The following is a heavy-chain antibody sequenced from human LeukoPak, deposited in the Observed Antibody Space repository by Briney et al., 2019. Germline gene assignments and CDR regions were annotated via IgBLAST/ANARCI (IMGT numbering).Heavy chain of an antibody. D-gene: IGHD2-2*01. CDR2: MNPNSGNT. CDR3: ARHCSSTSCPPLNYYYYGMDV. CDR1: GYTFTSYD. Sequence: GASVKVSCKASGYTFTSYDINWVLQATGQGLEWMGWMNPNSGNTGYAQKFQGRVTMTRNTSISTAYMELSSLRSEDTAVYYCARHCSSTSCPPLNYYYYGMDVWGQGTTVTVSS. J-gene: IGHJ6*02. V-gene: IGHV1-8*01.